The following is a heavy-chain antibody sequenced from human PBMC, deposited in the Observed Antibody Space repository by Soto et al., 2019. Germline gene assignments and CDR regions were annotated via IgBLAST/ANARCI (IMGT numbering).Heavy chain of an antibody. D-gene: IGHD4-17*01. Sequence: QVQLVESGGGLVRPGGSLRLSCAASGFTFSDYYMIWIRQAPGKGLEWLSNISGSGETLYYADSVKGRFTNSRDNTKNSLSLQLSSLRVEDTAVYYCAREVTTQDYYYGLDVWGQGTTVIVS. CDR2: ISGSGETL. V-gene: IGHV3-11*01. CDR1: GFTFSDYY. J-gene: IGHJ6*02. CDR3: AREVTTQDYYYGLDV.